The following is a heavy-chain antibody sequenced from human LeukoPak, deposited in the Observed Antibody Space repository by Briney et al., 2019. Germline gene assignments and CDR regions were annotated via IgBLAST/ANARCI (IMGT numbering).Heavy chain of an antibody. D-gene: IGHD4-23*01. V-gene: IGHV3-74*01. CDR3: ARGRLHYRTPAGGY. J-gene: IGHJ4*02. CDR1: GFTFSSYW. CDR2: INSDGSST. Sequence: PGGSLRLSCAASGFTFSSYWMHWVRHAPGKGLVWVSRINSDGSSTIYADSVKGRFTIYRDNAKNTLYLQMNSLRAEDTAVYYRARGRLHYRTPAGGYWGQGTLVTVSS.